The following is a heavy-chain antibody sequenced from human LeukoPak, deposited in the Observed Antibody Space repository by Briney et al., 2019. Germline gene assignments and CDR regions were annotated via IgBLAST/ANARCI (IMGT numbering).Heavy chain of an antibody. CDR3: ARDLHYAFDI. V-gene: IGHV3-11*06. CDR1: GFTFSDYY. D-gene: IGHD3-10*01. J-gene: IGHJ3*02. Sequence: GGSLRLSCAASGFTFSDYYMSWIRQAPGKGLEWVSYTSSSSSHTNYADSVKGRFIISRDNAKNSLYLQMNSLRDEDTAVYYCARDLHYAFDIWGQGTMVTASS. CDR2: TSSSSSHT.